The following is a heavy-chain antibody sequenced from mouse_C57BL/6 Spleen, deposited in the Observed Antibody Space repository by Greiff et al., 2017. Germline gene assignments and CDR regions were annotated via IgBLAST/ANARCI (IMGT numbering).Heavy chain of an antibody. D-gene: IGHD1-1*01. CDR2: ISSGGSYT. CDR1: GFTFSSYG. CDR3: AILITPSPFAY. V-gene: IGHV5-6*01. J-gene: IGHJ3*01. Sequence: EVQGVESGGDLVKPGGSLKLSCAASGFTFSSYGMSWVRQTPDKRLEWVATISSGGSYTYYPDSVKGRFTISRDNAKNTLYLQMSSLKSEDTAMYYCAILITPSPFAYWGQGTLVTVSA.